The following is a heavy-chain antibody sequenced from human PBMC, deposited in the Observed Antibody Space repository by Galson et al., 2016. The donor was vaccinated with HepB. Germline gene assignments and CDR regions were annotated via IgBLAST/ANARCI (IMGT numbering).Heavy chain of an antibody. CDR2: ISHTGST. J-gene: IGHJ6*02. Sequence: SETLSLTCAVSGYSISSGYYYTWIRQPTGRSLQWIGSISHTGSTYYNPSLKSRVTISLDTSKNQLSLRLRSVIAADTAVDYCGRGGRSLLYLMDVWGQGTTVTVSS. CDR1: GYSISSGYY. V-gene: IGHV4-38-2*01. CDR3: GRGGRSLLYLMDV. D-gene: IGHD2-8*01.